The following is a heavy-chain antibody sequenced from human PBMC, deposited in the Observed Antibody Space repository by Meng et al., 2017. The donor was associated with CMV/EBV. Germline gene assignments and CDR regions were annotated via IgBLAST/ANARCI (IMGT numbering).Heavy chain of an antibody. Sequence: GGSLRLSCAASGFTVSSNYMSWVHQAPGKGLEWVSVIYSGGSTYYADSVKGRFTISRDNSKNTLYLQMNSLRAEDTAVYYCARVATVRFLEVSGMDVWGQGTTVTVSS. CDR1: GFTVSSNY. J-gene: IGHJ6*02. CDR3: ARVATVRFLEVSGMDV. V-gene: IGHV3-53*01. D-gene: IGHD3-3*01. CDR2: IYSGGST.